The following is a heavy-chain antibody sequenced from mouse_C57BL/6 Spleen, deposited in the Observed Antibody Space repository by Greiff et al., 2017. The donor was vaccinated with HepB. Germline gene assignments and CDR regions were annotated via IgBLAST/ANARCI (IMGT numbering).Heavy chain of an antibody. V-gene: IGHV5-9-1*02. CDR3: TRDGDYGRWFAY. CDR1: GFTFSSYA. J-gene: IGHJ3*01. Sequence: EVMLVESGEGLVKPGGSLKLSCAASGFTFSSYAMSWVRQTPEKRLEWVAYISSGGDYIYYADTVKGRFTISRDNARNTMYLQMSSLKSEDTAMYYCTRDGDYGRWFAYWGQGTLVTVSA. CDR2: ISSGGDYI. D-gene: IGHD2-13*01.